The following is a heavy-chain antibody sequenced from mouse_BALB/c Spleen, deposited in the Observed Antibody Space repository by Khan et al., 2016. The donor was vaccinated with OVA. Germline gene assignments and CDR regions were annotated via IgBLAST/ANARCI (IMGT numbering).Heavy chain of an antibody. CDR2: ISSDGSYT. J-gene: IGHJ3*01. CDR1: GFTFSSYG. D-gene: IGHD4-1*01. Sequence: EVQLVESGGDLVKPGGSLKLSCAASGFTFSSYGMSWVRQTPDKRLEWVATISSDGSYTYYPDSVKGRFTISRDNVKNTPYLQMSSLKSEDTAMYYCASHLTGSFAYWGQGTLVTVSA. CDR3: ASHLTGSFAY. V-gene: IGHV5-6*01.